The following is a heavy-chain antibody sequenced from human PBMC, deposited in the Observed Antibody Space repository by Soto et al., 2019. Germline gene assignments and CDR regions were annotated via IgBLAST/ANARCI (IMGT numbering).Heavy chain of an antibody. CDR3: ARVGGIYYGSASEGY. Sequence: SVKVSCKASGGTFSSYAISWVRQAPGQGLEWMGGIIPIFGTANYAQKFQGRVTITADKSTSTAYMELSSLRSEDTAVYYCARVGGIYYGSASEGYWGQGTLVTVS. D-gene: IGHD3-10*01. J-gene: IGHJ4*02. V-gene: IGHV1-69*06. CDR1: GGTFSSYA. CDR2: IIPIFGTA.